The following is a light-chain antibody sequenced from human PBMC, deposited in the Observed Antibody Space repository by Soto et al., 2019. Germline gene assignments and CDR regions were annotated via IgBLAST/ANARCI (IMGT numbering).Light chain of an antibody. CDR3: CSFAGNYIYV. Sequence: QSVLTQPRSVSGSPGQSVTISCTGTSSDVGGYNYVSWYLQHPGKAPKVMIYDGSKRPPGIPDRFSGSKSGNTASLTISGLQSEYEADYYCCSFAGNYIYVFGTGTQLTLL. CDR2: DGS. V-gene: IGLV2-11*01. J-gene: IGLJ1*01. CDR1: SSDVGGYNY.